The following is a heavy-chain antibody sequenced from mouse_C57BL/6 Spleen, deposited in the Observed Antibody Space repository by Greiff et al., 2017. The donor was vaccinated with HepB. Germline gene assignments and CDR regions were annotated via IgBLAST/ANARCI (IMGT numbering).Heavy chain of an antibody. J-gene: IGHJ4*01. Sequence: VKLVESGPGLVQPSQSLSITCTVSGFSLTSYGVHWVRQSPGKGLEWLGVIWRGGSTDYNAAFMSRLSITKDNSKSQVFFKMNSLQADVTAIYYCAKLPFITTASRVAMDYWGQGTSVTVSS. CDR3: AKLPFITTASRVAMDY. V-gene: IGHV2-5*01. CDR1: GFSLTSYG. D-gene: IGHD1-1*01. CDR2: IWRGGST.